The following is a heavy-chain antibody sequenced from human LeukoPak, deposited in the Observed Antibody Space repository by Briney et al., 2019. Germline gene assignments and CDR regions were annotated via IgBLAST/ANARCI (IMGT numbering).Heavy chain of an antibody. Sequence: GGSLRLSCAASGLTFSTYAMHWVRQAPGKGLEYVSGISSNGGSTYYANSVKGRFTISRDNSKNALFLQMGSLRAEDMAVYYCARGAHYYYDRSGYYYFDYWGQGTLVTVSS. CDR3: ARGAHYYYDRSGYYYFDY. J-gene: IGHJ4*02. CDR2: ISSNGGST. D-gene: IGHD3-22*01. V-gene: IGHV3-64*01. CDR1: GLTFSTYA.